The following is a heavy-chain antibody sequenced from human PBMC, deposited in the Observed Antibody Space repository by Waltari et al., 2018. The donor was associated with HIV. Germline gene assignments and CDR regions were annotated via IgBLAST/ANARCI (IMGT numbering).Heavy chain of an antibody. Sequence: EVQLVESGGGLVQPGGSLRLSCAASGFTFSSYWMSWFRQPPGKGLEWVANIKQDGSEKYYVDSVKGRFTISRDNAKNSLYLQMNSLRAEDTAVYYCARDPPYIVVVPAANGFDYWGQGTLVTVSS. J-gene: IGHJ4*02. CDR2: IKQDGSEK. D-gene: IGHD2-2*01. CDR3: ARDPPYIVVVPAANGFDY. V-gene: IGHV3-7*01. CDR1: GFTFSSYW.